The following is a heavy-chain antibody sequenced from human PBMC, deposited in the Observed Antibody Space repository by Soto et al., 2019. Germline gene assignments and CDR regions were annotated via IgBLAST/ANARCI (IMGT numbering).Heavy chain of an antibody. CDR2: ISSSSSYI. V-gene: IGHV3-21*01. D-gene: IGHD3-10*01. CDR3: ARVGIGELSYYYYYMDV. J-gene: IGHJ6*03. CDR1: GFTFSSYS. Sequence: GGSLRLSCAASGFTFSSYSMNWVRQAPGKGLEWVSSISSSSSYIYYADSVKGRFTISRDNAKNSLYLQMNSLRAEDTAVYYCARVGIGELSYYYYYMDVWGKGTTVTVSS.